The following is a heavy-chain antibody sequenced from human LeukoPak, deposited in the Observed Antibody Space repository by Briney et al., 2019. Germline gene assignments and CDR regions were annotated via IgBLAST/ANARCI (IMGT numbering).Heavy chain of an antibody. V-gene: IGHV3-21*01. CDR1: GFTFSSYS. Sequence: GGSLRLSCAASGFTFSSYSMNWVRQAPGKGLEWVSSISSSSSYIYYADSVKGRFTISRDNAKNSQYLQMNSLRAEDTAVYYCASNRDGYNFGLPYWGQGTLVTVSS. CDR2: ISSSSSYI. CDR3: ASNRDGYNFGLPY. D-gene: IGHD5-24*01. J-gene: IGHJ4*02.